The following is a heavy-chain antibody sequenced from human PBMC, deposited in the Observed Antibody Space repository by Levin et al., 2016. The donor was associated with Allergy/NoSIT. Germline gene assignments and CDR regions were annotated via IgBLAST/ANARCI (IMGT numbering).Heavy chain of an antibody. D-gene: IGHD1-26*01. CDR1: GFTFSGFT. J-gene: IGHJ4*02. CDR3: AKGSGTLYGGYFDY. V-gene: IGHV3-23*01. Sequence: GGSLRLSCAASGFTFSGFTINWARQAPGKGLEWVSTLSPSGGPTYYLDPVRGRFTVSRDSSNNTIYLQMNSLRAEDTAVYYCAKGSGTLYGGYFDYWGQGTLVTVSS. CDR2: LSPSGGPT.